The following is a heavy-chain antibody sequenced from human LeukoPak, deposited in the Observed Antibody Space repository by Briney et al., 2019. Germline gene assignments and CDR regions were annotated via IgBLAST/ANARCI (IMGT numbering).Heavy chain of an antibody. D-gene: IGHD5-18*01. V-gene: IGHV4-59*08. CDR1: GDSISTHY. CDR3: ARPGSGYTASGAFDI. Sequence: SETLSLTCTVSGDSISTHYWSWMRQPPGKGLEWIGYVHYSGTTNYNPSLKSRVTISVDASKNQFSLKLTSLTAADTAVYYCARPGSGYTASGAFDIWGQGTMVTVSS. J-gene: IGHJ3*02. CDR2: VHYSGTT.